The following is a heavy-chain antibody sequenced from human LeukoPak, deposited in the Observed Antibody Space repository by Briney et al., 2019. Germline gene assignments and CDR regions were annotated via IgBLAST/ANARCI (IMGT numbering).Heavy chain of an antibody. CDR1: GFTFSSYG. Sequence: GGSLRLSCAASGFTFSSYGLHWVRQAPGKGLECVAVISKDGSNEHYADPGKGRFTISRDNSKNTLYLQMNSLRAEDTAVYYCVRDRGDGYNQIDYWGQGTLVTVSS. CDR2: ISKDGSNE. D-gene: IGHD5-24*01. V-gene: IGHV3-30*04. J-gene: IGHJ4*02. CDR3: VRDRGDGYNQIDY.